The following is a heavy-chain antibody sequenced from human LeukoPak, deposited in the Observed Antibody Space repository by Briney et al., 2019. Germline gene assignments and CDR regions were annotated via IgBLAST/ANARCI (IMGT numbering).Heavy chain of an antibody. CDR2: IWYDGNNK. Sequence: GGSLRLSCAASGFTFSSYGMHWVRQAPGKGLEWVAGIWYDGNNKYYADSVKGRFTISRDNSRNTLYLQMNSLRAEDTAVYYCVKDQYYDSSGYYFDYWGQGTLVTVSS. D-gene: IGHD3-22*01. CDR1: GFTFSSYG. V-gene: IGHV3-33*06. J-gene: IGHJ4*02. CDR3: VKDQYYDSSGYYFDY.